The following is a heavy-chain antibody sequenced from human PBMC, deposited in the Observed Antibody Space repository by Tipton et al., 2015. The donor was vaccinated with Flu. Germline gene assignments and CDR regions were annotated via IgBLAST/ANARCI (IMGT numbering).Heavy chain of an antibody. Sequence: QLVQSGAEVKKPGSSVKVSCKTSGGTFGSHAINWVRQAPGQGLEWMGGIIPFFGTANYAQKFQGRVTISADRSTRTVYMELSSLRSEDTAVYFCATRTPTYGDAFDIWGQGTMVTVSS. J-gene: IGHJ3*02. CDR3: ATRTPTYGDAFDI. D-gene: IGHD1-14*01. CDR1: GGTFGSHA. V-gene: IGHV1-69*06. CDR2: IIPFFGTA.